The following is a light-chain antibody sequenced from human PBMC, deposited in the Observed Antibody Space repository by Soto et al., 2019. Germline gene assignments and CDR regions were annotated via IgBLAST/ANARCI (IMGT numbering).Light chain of an antibody. V-gene: IGKV1-9*01. Sequence: IQMTQSPSSLSASVGERVTITCRASQGISSYLAWYQQKPGKAPNLLIHTASTLQSGVPSRFSGSGSGTEFTLTISSLQPEDFATYYCQQRNSYPITFGQGTRLEI. CDR3: QQRNSYPIT. J-gene: IGKJ5*01. CDR2: TAS. CDR1: QGISSY.